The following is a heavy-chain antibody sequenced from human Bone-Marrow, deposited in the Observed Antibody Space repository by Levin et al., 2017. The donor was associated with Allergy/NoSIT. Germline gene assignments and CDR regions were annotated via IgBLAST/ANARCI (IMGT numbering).Heavy chain of an antibody. V-gene: IGHV1-69*01. CDR2: IIPIFGTA. CDR1: GGTFSSYA. J-gene: IGHJ2*01. D-gene: IGHD4-17*01. Sequence: KISCKASGGTFSSYAISWVRQAPGQGLEWMGGIIPIFGTANYAQKFQGRVTITADESTSTAYMELSSLRSEDTAVYYCARLPYGDSSYWYFDLWGRGTLVTVSS. CDR3: ARLPYGDSSYWYFDL.